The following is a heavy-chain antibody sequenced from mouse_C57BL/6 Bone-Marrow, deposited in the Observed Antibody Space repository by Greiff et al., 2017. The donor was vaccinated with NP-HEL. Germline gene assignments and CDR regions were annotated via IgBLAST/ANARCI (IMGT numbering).Heavy chain of an antibody. CDR1: GYTFTSYW. CDR2: IDPSDSYT. Sequence: QVQLQQPGAELVRPGTSVKLSCKASGYTFTSYWMHWVKQRPGQGLEWIGVIDPSDSYTNYNQKFKGKATLTVDTSSSTAYMQLSSLTSEDSAVYYCARDPPFAYWGHGTLVTVSA. CDR3: ARDPPFAY. V-gene: IGHV1-59*01. J-gene: IGHJ3*01.